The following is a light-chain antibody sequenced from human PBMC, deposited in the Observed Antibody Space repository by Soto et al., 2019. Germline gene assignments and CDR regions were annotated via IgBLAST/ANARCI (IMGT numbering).Light chain of an antibody. CDR3: QQSITAPLT. CDR2: SAS. CDR1: QSIDNY. J-gene: IGKJ4*01. Sequence: DIQMTQSPSSLSASVGDRVTITCRASQSIDNYLNWYQQKSGKAPQLLIYSASHLQSGVPSRFSGGGYGTDFILXISSLQPXXXAIYFCQQSITAPLTFGGGTKVEIK. V-gene: IGKV1-39*01.